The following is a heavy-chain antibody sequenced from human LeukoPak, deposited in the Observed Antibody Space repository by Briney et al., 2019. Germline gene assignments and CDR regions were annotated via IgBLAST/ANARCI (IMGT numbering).Heavy chain of an antibody. CDR3: ARDSGYSSSWLTPENYYYYMDV. V-gene: IGHV4-59*01. CDR1: GGSISSYY. Sequence: KPSETLSLTCTVSGGSISSYYWSWIRQPPGKGLEWIGYIYYSGSTNYNPSLKSRVTISVDTSKNQFSLKLSSVTAADTAVYYCARDSGYSSSWLTPENYYYYMDVWGKGTTVTISS. CDR2: IYYSGST. D-gene: IGHD6-13*01. J-gene: IGHJ6*03.